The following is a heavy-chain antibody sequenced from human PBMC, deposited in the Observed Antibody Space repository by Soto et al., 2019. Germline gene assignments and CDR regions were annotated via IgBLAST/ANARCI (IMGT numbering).Heavy chain of an antibody. J-gene: IGHJ5*02. CDR1: GYTFTSYG. CDR2: ISAYNGNT. V-gene: IGHV1-18*01. Sequence: GASVKVSCKASGYTFTSYGISWVRQAPGQGLEWMGWISAYNGNTNYAQKLQGRVTMTTDTSTSTAYMELRSLRSDDTAVYYCARDRPTEVIASNWFDPWGQGTLVTVS. D-gene: IGHD2-21*01. CDR3: ARDRPTEVIASNWFDP.